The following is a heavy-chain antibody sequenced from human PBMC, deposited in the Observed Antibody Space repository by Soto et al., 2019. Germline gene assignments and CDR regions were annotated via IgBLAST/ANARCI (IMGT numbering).Heavy chain of an antibody. CDR3: ASPLRDRSYHYGMVV. D-gene: IGHD3-22*01. Sequence: QVQLVQSGAEMLQPGASVRVSCKSSGGTFSKYAFSWVRLAPGKGLEWLGGTIPMFGTPNYAQKFQGRVAISADEPTATVYMELSSLRSEDTAVYFCASPLRDRSYHYGMVVWGLGTTVTVSS. J-gene: IGHJ6*02. CDR2: TIPMFGTP. CDR1: GGTFSKYA. V-gene: IGHV1-69*01.